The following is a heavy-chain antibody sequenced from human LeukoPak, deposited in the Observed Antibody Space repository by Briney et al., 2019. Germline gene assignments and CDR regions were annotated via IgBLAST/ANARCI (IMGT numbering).Heavy chain of an antibody. Sequence: ASVKVSCKASGYTFTSYVMNWVRQAPGQGLEWMGWINTNTGNPTYAQGFTGRFVFSLDTSVSTAYLQISSLKAEDTAVYYCARVRYYDILTGYLHTGDYYGMDVWGQGTTVTVSS. J-gene: IGHJ6*02. CDR2: INTNTGNP. CDR1: GYTFTSYV. CDR3: ARVRYYDILTGYLHTGDYYGMDV. V-gene: IGHV7-4-1*02. D-gene: IGHD3-9*01.